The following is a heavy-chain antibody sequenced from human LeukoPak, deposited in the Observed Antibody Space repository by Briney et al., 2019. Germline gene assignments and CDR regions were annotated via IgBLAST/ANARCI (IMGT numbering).Heavy chain of an antibody. D-gene: IGHD4-23*01. CDR1: GYTFTDYY. CDR2: IDPNSGGT. J-gene: IGHJ3*02. CDR3: ARFANSHAFDI. V-gene: IGHV1-2*02. Sequence: ASEKVSCKASGYTFTDYYMHWVRQATGQGLEWMGWIDPNSGGTNYAQKFQGRVTMTRDTSISTANMELSRLRSDDTATYYCARFANSHAFDIWGQGTMVTVSS.